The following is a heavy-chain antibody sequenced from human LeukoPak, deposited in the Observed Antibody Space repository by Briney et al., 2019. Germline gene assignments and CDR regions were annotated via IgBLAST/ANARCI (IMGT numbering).Heavy chain of an antibody. D-gene: IGHD6-19*01. J-gene: IGHJ4*02. CDR3: ASYSSGWYHVFDY. CDR2: IYYSGST. CDR1: GGSISSSSYY. V-gene: IGHV4-39*07. Sequence: SETLSLTCTVSGGSISSSSYYWGWIRQPPGKGLEWIGSIYYSGSTYYNPSLKSRVTISVDTSKNQFSLKLSSVTAADTAVYYCASYSSGWYHVFDYWGQGTLVTVSS.